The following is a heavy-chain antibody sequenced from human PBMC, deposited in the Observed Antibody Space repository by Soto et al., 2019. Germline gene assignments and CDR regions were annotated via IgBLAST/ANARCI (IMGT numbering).Heavy chain of an antibody. CDR1: GFTFRNYW. D-gene: IGHD2-8*01. CDR3: IRGGVLYGLDV. Sequence: EEQLVESGGGLVQPGGSLTLSCAVSGFTFRNYWMHWVRQAPGEGLAWVSQINGDGRSATYADSVRGRFTISRDNAKNTLYLQMNSLSAEDTAVYYGIRGGVLYGLDVWGQGTSVTVSS. V-gene: IGHV3-74*01. CDR2: INGDGRSA. J-gene: IGHJ6*02.